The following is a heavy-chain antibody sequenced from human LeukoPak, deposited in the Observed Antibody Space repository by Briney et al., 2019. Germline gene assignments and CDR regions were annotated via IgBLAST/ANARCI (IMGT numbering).Heavy chain of an antibody. CDR2: IFYSGST. J-gene: IGHJ5*02. V-gene: IGHV4-59*08. CDR3: ARYSSSVLAAGGTSRWFDP. Sequence: SETLSLTCSVSGGSISSYYWSWIRQPPGKGLEWIGHIFYSGSTNYNPSLRSRVTISVDTSKNQFSLRLSSVTAADTAIYYCARYSSSVLAAGGTSRWFDPWGQGTLVTVSS. CDR1: GGSISSYY. D-gene: IGHD6-13*01.